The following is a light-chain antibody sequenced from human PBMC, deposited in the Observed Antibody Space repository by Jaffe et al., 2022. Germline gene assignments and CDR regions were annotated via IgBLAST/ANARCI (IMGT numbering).Light chain of an antibody. V-gene: IGKV4-1*01. CDR3: QQYYDTDRLT. Sequence: DIVMTQSPESLAVSLGERATINCKSSQSLLYSTNNRNYLAWYQQKPGQPPKLLIYWASTREYGVPDRFSGSGSGKDFTLTISSLQAEDVAVYYCQQYYDTDRLTFGGGTKVEIK. CDR2: WAS. J-gene: IGKJ4*01. CDR1: QSLLYSTNNRNY.